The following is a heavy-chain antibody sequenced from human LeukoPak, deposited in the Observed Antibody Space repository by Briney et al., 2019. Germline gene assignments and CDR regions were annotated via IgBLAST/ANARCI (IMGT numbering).Heavy chain of an antibody. Sequence: SETLSLTCTVSSGSISSYHWGWVRQPPGKGLEWIGRIYTTGTTHYNPSLKSRLTMSVDTSTNQFSLNLTFVTAADTAVYYCGRQGYTGSHYFIDFWSQGTLVAVS. D-gene: IGHD1-26*01. J-gene: IGHJ4*02. CDR3: GRQGYTGSHYFIDF. CDR2: IYTTGTT. V-gene: IGHV4-4*07. CDR1: SGSISSYH.